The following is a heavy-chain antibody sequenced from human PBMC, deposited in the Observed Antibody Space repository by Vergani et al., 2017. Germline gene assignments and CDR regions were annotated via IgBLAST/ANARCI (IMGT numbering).Heavy chain of an antibody. CDR1: GFTFSSYG. J-gene: IGHJ4*02. V-gene: IGHV3-30*02. D-gene: IGHD4-17*01. CDR2: IRYDGSNK. Sequence: QVQLVASGGGVVQPGGSLRLSCAASGFTFSSYGMHWVRQAPGKGLEWVAFIRYDGSNKYYADSVKGRFTISRDNSKNTLYLQMNSLRAEDTAVYYCAKDLRDYGDYNSPDYWGQGTLVTVSS. CDR3: AKDLRDYGDYNSPDY.